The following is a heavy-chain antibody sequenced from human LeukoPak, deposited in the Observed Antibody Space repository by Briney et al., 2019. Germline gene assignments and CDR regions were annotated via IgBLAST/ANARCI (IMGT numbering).Heavy chain of an antibody. J-gene: IGHJ3*02. Sequence: PGGSLRLSCAASGFTFSSYWMSWVRQAPGKGLEWVANIKQDGSEKYYVDSVKGRFTISRDNAKNSLYLQMNSLRAEDTAVYYRARDISPAGTEDAFDIWGQGTMVTASS. CDR3: ARDISPAGTEDAFDI. CDR2: IKQDGSEK. V-gene: IGHV3-7*01. D-gene: IGHD1-1*01. CDR1: GFTFSSYW.